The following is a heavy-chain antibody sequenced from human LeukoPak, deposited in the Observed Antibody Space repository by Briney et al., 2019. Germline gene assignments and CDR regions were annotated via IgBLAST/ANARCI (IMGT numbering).Heavy chain of an antibody. J-gene: IGHJ5*02. V-gene: IGHV4-38-2*01. CDR1: GYSISSGYY. D-gene: IGHD2-8*01. CDR2: IYYSGST. CDR3: ARLGVDCTNGACSNWFDP. Sequence: SETLSLTCAVSGYSISSGYYWGWIRQPPGKGLEWIGSIYYSGSTYYNPSLKSRVTISVDTSKNQFSLKLSSVTASDTAVYYCARLGVDCTNGACSNWFDPWGQGTLVTVSS.